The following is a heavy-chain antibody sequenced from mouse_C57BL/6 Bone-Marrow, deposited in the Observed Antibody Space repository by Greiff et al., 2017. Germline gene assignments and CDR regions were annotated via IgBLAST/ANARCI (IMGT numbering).Heavy chain of an antibody. CDR1: GYTFTSYW. J-gene: IGHJ4*01. CDR3: ASAKSSDVGGAMDY. V-gene: IGHV1-55*01. Sequence: QVQLQQPGAELVKPGASVKMSCKASGYTFTSYWITWVKQRPGQGLEWIGDIYPGSGSPNYNAKFKGKATLTVDTSSSTAYMQLSSLTSEDSAVYYCASAKSSDVGGAMDYWGQGTSVTVSS. D-gene: IGHD1-3*01. CDR2: IYPGSGSP.